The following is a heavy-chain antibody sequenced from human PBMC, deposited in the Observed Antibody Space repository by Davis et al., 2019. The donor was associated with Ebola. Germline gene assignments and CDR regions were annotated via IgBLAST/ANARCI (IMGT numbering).Heavy chain of an antibody. J-gene: IGHJ4*02. D-gene: IGHD1-26*01. V-gene: IGHV5-51*01. CDR2: IYPDDSDT. Sequence: GESLKISCKGSGYPFTTYWIGWVRQMPGKGLEWMGIIYPDDSDTRYSPSFQGQVTFSADKSINTAYLQWSSLKASDTAMYYCARQGGGSGRFTSFDYWGQGTLVTVSS. CDR1: GYPFTTYW. CDR3: ARQGGGSGRFTSFDY.